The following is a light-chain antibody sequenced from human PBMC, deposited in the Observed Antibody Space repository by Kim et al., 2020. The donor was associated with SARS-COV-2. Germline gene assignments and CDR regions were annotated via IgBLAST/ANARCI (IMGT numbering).Light chain of an antibody. CDR3: QQYNSHLWT. V-gene: IGKV1-5*03. CDR2: QAS. Sequence: AFVADRVTITCRASQNINSWVAWYQQRPGKATKRLIYQASSLKSGVPSRFSGSGSGTEFTLTITSLQPDDFATYYCQQYNSHLWTFGQGTKVDIK. CDR1: QNINSW. J-gene: IGKJ1*01.